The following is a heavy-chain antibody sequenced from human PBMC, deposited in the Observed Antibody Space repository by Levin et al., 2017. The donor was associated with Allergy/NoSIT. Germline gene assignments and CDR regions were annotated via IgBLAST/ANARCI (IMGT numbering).Heavy chain of an antibody. Sequence: QAGGSLRLSCAASGFNFNTYTMNWVRQAPGKGLEWVSTIIGGDDATYYADSVKGRFTISRDTSKSTLLLQMVSLRADDTALYYCSTGDWSWGQGTLVIVSS. CDR3: STGDWS. CDR1: GFNFNTYT. CDR2: IIGGDDAT. D-gene: IGHD3-9*01. J-gene: IGHJ5*02. V-gene: IGHV3-23*01.